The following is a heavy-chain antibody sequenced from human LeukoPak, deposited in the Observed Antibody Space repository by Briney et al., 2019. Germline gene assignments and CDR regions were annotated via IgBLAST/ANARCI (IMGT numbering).Heavy chain of an antibody. CDR2: ISAYNGNT. CDR3: ARVEERANWFDP. J-gene: IGHJ5*02. CDR1: GYTLTSYG. Sequence: ASVKVSCKASGYTLTSYGISWVRQAPGQGLEWMGWISAYNGNTNYAQKLQGRVTMTTDTSTSTAYMELRSLRSDDTAVYYCARVEERANWFDPWGQGTLVTVSS. V-gene: IGHV1-18*01. D-gene: IGHD6-25*01.